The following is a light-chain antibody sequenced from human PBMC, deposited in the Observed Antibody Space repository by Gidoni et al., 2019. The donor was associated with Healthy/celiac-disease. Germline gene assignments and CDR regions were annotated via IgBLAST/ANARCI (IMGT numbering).Light chain of an antibody. Sequence: EIVLTQSPSTLSLSPGERATLSCRASQSVSSSYLAWYQQKPGQAPRLLIDGASSRATGIPDRFSGSGSGTDFTLTISRLEPEDFAVYYCQQYGSSPFTFGPGTKVDIK. J-gene: IGKJ3*01. V-gene: IGKV3-20*01. CDR3: QQYGSSPFT. CDR1: QSVSSSY. CDR2: GAS.